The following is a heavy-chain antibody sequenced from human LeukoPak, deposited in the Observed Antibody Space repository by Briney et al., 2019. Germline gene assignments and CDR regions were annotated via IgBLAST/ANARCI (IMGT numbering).Heavy chain of an antibody. CDR1: GGSIRGYY. V-gene: IGHV4-59*01. D-gene: IGHD6-13*01. Sequence: SETLSLTCNVSGGSIRGYYWSWIRQPPGKGLEWIGYIYSSGSTNYNPSLKSRVTMSVDTSKNQFSLKVSSVTAADTAVYYCAREGIAAAGSYYYYYMDVWGKGTTVTVSS. CDR3: AREGIAAAGSYYYYYMDV. CDR2: IYSSGST. J-gene: IGHJ6*03.